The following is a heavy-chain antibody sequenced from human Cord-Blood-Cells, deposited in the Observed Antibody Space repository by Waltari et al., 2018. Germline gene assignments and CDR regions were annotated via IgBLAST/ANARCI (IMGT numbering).Heavy chain of an antibody. V-gene: IGHV5-51*01. J-gene: IGHJ4*02. CDR3: ARGVVVVPAALTYYFDY. Sequence: EVQLVQSGAEVKKPGEALRSSCEGCGYSFTSYWIGWVRNMPGKGLEWMGIIYPGDSDTRYSPSFQGQVTISADKSISTAYLQWSSLKASDTAMYYCARGVVVVPAALTYYFDYWGQGTLVTVSS. CDR2: IYPGDSDT. D-gene: IGHD2-2*01. CDR1: GYSFTSYW.